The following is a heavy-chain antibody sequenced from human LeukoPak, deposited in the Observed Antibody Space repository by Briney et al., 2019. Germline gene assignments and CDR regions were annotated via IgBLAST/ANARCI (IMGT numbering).Heavy chain of an antibody. J-gene: IGHJ4*02. Sequence: GASVKVSCKASGYSFTSYGISWVRQAPGQGLEWMGWISAYNGNTNYAQKLQGRVTMTTDPSTSTAYMELRSLRSDDTAVYYCARVGGSGSYYVSDYWGQGTLVTVSS. D-gene: IGHD1-26*01. CDR1: GYSFTSYG. CDR3: ARVGGSGSYYVSDY. CDR2: ISAYNGNT. V-gene: IGHV1-18*01.